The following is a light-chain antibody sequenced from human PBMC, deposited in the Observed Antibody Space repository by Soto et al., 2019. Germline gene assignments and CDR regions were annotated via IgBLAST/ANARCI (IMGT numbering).Light chain of an antibody. J-gene: IGKJ1*01. Sequence: EKGLKQSPGTLSLSPGERATLSCRASQSVRNNYLAWYQQRPGQAPRLLIYAASSRATGIPDRFSGSGSGTDFTLTISRLEPEDFAVYYCQQYGISLRTFGHVSNVAIK. CDR1: QSVRNNY. V-gene: IGKV3-20*01. CDR2: AAS. CDR3: QQYGISLRT.